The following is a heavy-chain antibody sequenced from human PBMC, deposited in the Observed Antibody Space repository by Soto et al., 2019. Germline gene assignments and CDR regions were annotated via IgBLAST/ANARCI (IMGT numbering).Heavy chain of an antibody. Sequence: SETLSLTCTVSGGSISNGGYSWSWIRQPPGKGLEWIGYIYHSGSTYYNPSLKSRVTISVDRSKNQFSLKLSSVTAADTAVYYCARTESGTFDPWGQGTLVTVSS. J-gene: IGHJ5*02. CDR3: ARTESGTFDP. CDR2: IYHSGST. V-gene: IGHV4-30-2*01. D-gene: IGHD1-7*01. CDR1: GGSISNGGYS.